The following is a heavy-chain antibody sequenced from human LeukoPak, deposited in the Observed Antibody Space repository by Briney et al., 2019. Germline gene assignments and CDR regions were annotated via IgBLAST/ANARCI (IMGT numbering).Heavy chain of an antibody. CDR3: AANSVGYYYDSSGEYFDY. CDR2: IYPGDSDT. CDR1: GYSFTSYW. J-gene: IGHJ4*02. Sequence: GESLKISCKGSGYSFTSYWIGWVRQMPGKGLEWMGIIYPGDSDTRYNPSFQGQVTISADKSISTAYLQWSSLKASDTAMYYCAANSVGYYYDSSGEYFDYWGQGTLVTVSS. V-gene: IGHV5-51*01. D-gene: IGHD3-22*01.